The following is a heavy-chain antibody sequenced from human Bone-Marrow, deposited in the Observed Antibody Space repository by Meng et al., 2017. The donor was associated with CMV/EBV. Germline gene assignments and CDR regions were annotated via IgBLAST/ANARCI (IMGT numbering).Heavy chain of an antibody. CDR3: ARETTIFGVVNLDV. CDR2: IIPILGIA. Sequence: SVKVSCKASGGTFSSYAISWVRQAPGQGLEWMGGIIPILGIANYAQKFQGRVTITAYKSTSTAYMELSSLRSEDTAVYYCARETTIFGVVNLDVWGQGTTVTVYS. CDR1: GGTFSSYA. D-gene: IGHD3-3*01. V-gene: IGHV1-69*10. J-gene: IGHJ6*02.